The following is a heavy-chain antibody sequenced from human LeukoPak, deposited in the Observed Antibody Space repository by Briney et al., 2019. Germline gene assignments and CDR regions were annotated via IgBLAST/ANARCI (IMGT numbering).Heavy chain of an antibody. CDR1: GFLFSTPD. D-gene: IGHD3-22*01. V-gene: IGHV3-23*01. J-gene: IGHJ4*02. CDR3: ARDGYYDSSGYYHFDY. CDR2: VSGSGGRT. Sequence: GRCLRLFCAAAGFLFSTPDMTWVRLARGGGPGWVSGVSGSGGRTYYADSVKGRFTISRDNAKNSLYLQMNSLRAEDTAVYYCARDGYYDSSGYYHFDYWGQGTLVTVSS.